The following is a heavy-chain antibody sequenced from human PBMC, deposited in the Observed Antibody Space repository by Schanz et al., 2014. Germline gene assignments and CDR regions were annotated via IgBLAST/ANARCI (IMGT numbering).Heavy chain of an antibody. CDR1: GFTFSKYW. V-gene: IGHV3-7*02. CDR2: IKQDGSEK. D-gene: IGHD5-12*01. CDR3: ASPSGYSDYGTYFDF. J-gene: IGHJ4*02. Sequence: EVQLLESGGGLVQPGGSLRLSCGGSGFTFSKYWMSWVRQAPGKGLEWVANIKQDGSEKYYVDAVKGRFTISRDNAKNSMYLHMKSLRGEDTAVYYCASPSGYSDYGTYFDFWGQGTLVTVSS.